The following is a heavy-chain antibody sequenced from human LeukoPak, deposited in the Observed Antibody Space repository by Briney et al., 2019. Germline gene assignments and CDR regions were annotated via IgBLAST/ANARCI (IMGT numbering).Heavy chain of an antibody. CDR2: IYHSGST. J-gene: IGHJ4*02. CDR1: GGSISSGGYS. CDR3: ARFDYGDYGRFDY. V-gene: IGHV4-30-2*01. Sequence: PSETLSLTCAVSGGSISSGGYSWSWIRQPPGKGLEWIGYIYHSGSTYYNPSLKSRVTISVDRSKNQFSLKLSSVTAADTAVYYCARFDYGDYGRFDYWGQGTLVTVSS. D-gene: IGHD4-17*01.